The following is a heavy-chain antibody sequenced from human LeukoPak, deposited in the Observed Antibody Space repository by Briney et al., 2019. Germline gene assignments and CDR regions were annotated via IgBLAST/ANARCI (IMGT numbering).Heavy chain of an antibody. CDR2: INPNSGGT. Sequence: ASVKVSCKASGYTFTSYGISWVRQAPGQGLEWMGWINPNSGGTNYAQKFQGRVTMTRDTSISTAYMELSRLRSDDTAVYYCARDRRGSYPETFDYWGQGTLVTVSS. D-gene: IGHD1-26*01. CDR1: GYTFTSYG. J-gene: IGHJ4*02. CDR3: ARDRRGSYPETFDY. V-gene: IGHV1-2*02.